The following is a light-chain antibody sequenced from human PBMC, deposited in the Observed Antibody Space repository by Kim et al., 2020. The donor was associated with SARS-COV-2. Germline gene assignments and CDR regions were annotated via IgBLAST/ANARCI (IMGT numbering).Light chain of an antibody. J-gene: IGKJ4*01. Sequence: PGERATLSCRASQSVSSNHLAWYQQKPGQPPRLLIYGASSRATGIPDRFSGSGSGTDFTLTISRLEPEDFAMYYCQQYGSSPKLTFGGGTKVDIK. CDR2: GAS. V-gene: IGKV3-20*01. CDR3: QQYGSSPKLT. CDR1: QSVSSNH.